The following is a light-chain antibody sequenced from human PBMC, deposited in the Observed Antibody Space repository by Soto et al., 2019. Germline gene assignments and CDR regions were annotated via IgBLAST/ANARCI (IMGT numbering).Light chain of an antibody. J-gene: IGLJ2*01. CDR3: QTWGTGIQV. CDR2: LNSDGSH. CDR1: SGHSSYA. Sequence: QLVLTQSPSASASLGASVKLTCTLSSGHSSYAIAWHQQQPEKGPRYLVKLNSDGSHSKGDGIPDRFAGSSSGAERYLTISRLQSEDEADYYCQTWGTGIQVFGGGTKLTVI. V-gene: IGLV4-69*01.